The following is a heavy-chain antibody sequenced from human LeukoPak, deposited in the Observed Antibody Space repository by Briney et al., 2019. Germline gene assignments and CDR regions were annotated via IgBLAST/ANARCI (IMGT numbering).Heavy chain of an antibody. CDR3: AKDFGRFGEFPDNWFDP. Sequence: GGSLRLSCAASGFTFSSYGMHWVRQAPGKALEWVAVISYDGSNKYYADSVKGRFTISRDNSKNTLYLQMNSLRAEDTAVYYCAKDFGRFGEFPDNWFDPWGQGTLVTVSS. J-gene: IGHJ5*02. V-gene: IGHV3-30*18. D-gene: IGHD3-10*01. CDR2: ISYDGSNK. CDR1: GFTFSSYG.